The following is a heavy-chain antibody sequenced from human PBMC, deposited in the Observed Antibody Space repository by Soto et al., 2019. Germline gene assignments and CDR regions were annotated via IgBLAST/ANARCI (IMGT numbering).Heavy chain of an antibody. CDR2: SYYSGST. Sequence: SETLSLTCVVSDFSIDTFYWSWIRQSPGKGLEWIGCSYYSGSTNYNPSLKSRVTISVDMSKNQFSLKLSSVTAADTAVYYCARQMVMGAFDIWGQGTMVTVSS. D-gene: IGHD2-21*01. V-gene: IGHV4-59*08. CDR1: DFSIDTFY. J-gene: IGHJ3*02. CDR3: ARQMVMGAFDI.